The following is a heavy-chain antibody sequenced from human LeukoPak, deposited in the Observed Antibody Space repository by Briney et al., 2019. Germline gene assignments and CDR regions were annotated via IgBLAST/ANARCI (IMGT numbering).Heavy chain of an antibody. J-gene: IGHJ4*02. Sequence: GASVKVSCKASGYTFTGYYMHWVRQAPGQGLEWMGWINPNSGGTNYAQKFQGRVTMTRDTSISTAYMELSRLRSDDTAVYYCARGCSGGSCWNDYWGQGTLVTVSS. CDR1: GYTFTGYY. CDR3: ARGCSGGSCWNDY. CDR2: INPNSGGT. D-gene: IGHD2-15*01. V-gene: IGHV1-2*02.